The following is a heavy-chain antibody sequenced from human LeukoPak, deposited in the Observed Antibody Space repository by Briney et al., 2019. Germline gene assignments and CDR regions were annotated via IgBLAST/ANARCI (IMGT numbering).Heavy chain of an antibody. Sequence: GRSLSLSCAASGFTFSTHGMHWVRQPPGRGLEWLAMISYDATFKTYADSVKGRFTISRDNPRSTLYLQMNSLSSEDTAVYYCATRGCSGSSCYSADYWGQGTLVTVSS. CDR2: ISYDATFK. V-gene: IGHV3-30*03. CDR1: GFTFSTHG. CDR3: ATRGCSGSSCYSADY. J-gene: IGHJ4*02. D-gene: IGHD2-15*01.